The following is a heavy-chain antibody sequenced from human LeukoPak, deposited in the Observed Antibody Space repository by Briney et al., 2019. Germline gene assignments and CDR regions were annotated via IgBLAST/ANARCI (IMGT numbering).Heavy chain of an antibody. J-gene: IGHJ5*02. CDR2: IYYSGST. Sequence: VKPSETLSLTCTVSGGSISSYYWSWIRQPPGKGLEWIGYIYYSGSTNYNPSLKSRVTISVDTSKNQFSLKLSSVTAADTAVYYCARRSRGYSYSNWFDPWGQGTLVTVSS. D-gene: IGHD5-18*01. CDR3: ARRSRGYSYSNWFDP. CDR1: GGSISSYY. V-gene: IGHV4-59*08.